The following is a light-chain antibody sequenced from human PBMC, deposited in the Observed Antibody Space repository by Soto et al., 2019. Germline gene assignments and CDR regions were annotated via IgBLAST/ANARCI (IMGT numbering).Light chain of an antibody. V-gene: IGKV4-1*01. Sequence: DIVMTQSPDSLAVSLGERATINCKSSQSVLYSSNNKNYLAWYQQKPGQPPKLLIYWASTRESGVPDRFSGSGSGTDFTLTISSLQAEDVAVYYCQQYYSGWLTFGQGNKVEI. J-gene: IGKJ1*01. CDR2: WAS. CDR1: QSVLYSSNNKNY. CDR3: QQYYSGWLT.